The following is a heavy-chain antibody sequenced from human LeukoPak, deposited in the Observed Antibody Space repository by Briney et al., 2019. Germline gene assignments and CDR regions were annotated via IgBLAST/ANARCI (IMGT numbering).Heavy chain of an antibody. CDR3: ASSWFAVAGSETNWFDP. V-gene: IGHV4-34*01. Sequence: PSETLSLTCAVYGGSFSGYYWSWIRQPPGKGLEWIGSSYYSGRTYYSPSLKSRVTISVDTSKNQFSLKLSSVTAAGTAVYYCASSWFAVAGSETNWFDPWGQGTLVTVSS. J-gene: IGHJ5*02. D-gene: IGHD6-19*01. CDR1: GGSFSGYY. CDR2: SYYSGRT.